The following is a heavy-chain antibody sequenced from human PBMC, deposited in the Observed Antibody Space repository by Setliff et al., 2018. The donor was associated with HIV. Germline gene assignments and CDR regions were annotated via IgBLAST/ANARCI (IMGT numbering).Heavy chain of an antibody. V-gene: IGHV1-69*10. J-gene: IGHJ4*02. Sequence: SVKVSCKASGGTFSSYAISWVRQAPGQGLEWMGGIIPILGIANYAQKFQGRVTITRDTSASTAYMELSSLRSEDTAVYYCARGLFFKRGVLFPAKPLFDYWGQGTLVTVSS. CDR1: GGTFSSYA. CDR2: IIPILGIA. D-gene: IGHD3-10*01. CDR3: ARGLFFKRGVLFPAKPLFDY.